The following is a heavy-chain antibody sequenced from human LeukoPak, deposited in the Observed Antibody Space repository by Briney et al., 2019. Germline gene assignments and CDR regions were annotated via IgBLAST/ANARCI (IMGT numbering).Heavy chain of an antibody. J-gene: IGHJ6*03. D-gene: IGHD6-6*01. Sequence: KPGGSLRLSCAASGFTFRSYSMNWVRQAPGKGLEWVSSISSSSSYIYYADSVKGRFTISRDNAKNSLYLQMNSLRAEDTAVYYCARELAASYMDVWGKGTTVTVSS. CDR2: ISSSSSYI. V-gene: IGHV3-21*01. CDR3: ARELAASYMDV. CDR1: GFTFRSYS.